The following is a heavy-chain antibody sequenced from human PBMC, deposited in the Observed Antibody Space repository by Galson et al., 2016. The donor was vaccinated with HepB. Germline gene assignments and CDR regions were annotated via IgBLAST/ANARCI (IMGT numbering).Heavy chain of an antibody. Sequence: TLSLTCTVSGASINISDYYWSWIRQSPGKGLEWIGHIYYRGNTHFNPSLKSRLTISIDTSKNQFSLRLTSVTAADTAVYYCARVDAPGAPVVPAAIGLDYWGQGTLVAVSS. V-gene: IGHV4-30-4*01. CDR3: ARVDAPGAPVVPAAIGLDY. CDR1: GASINISDYY. CDR2: IYYRGNT. D-gene: IGHD2-2*01. J-gene: IGHJ4*02.